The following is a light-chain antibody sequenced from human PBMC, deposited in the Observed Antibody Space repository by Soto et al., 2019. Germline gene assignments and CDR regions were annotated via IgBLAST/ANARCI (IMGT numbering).Light chain of an antibody. Sequence: DIQMTQSPSSLSVSVGDTVTITCRASQRISTFLNWYQQKPGKAPKLLIYDASNLETGVPSRFSGSGSGTDFTFTISSLQPEDIATYYCQQYDNLPWTFGQGTKVEIK. J-gene: IGKJ1*01. CDR2: DAS. CDR3: QQYDNLPWT. V-gene: IGKV1-33*01. CDR1: QRISTF.